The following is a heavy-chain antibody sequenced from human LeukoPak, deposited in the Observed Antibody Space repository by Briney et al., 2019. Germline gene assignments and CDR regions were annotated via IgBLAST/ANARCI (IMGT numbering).Heavy chain of an antibody. Sequence: SETLSLTCTVSGGSISSYYWSWIRQPPGKGLEWIGYIYYSVSTEHNPSPKSRASISVDTSKNQCSLKLSSVTAADTAVYYCARDEIAVADSRYMDVWGKGTTVTVSS. D-gene: IGHD6-19*01. V-gene: IGHV4-59*01. J-gene: IGHJ6*03. CDR3: ARDEIAVADSRYMDV. CDR2: IYYSVST. CDR1: GGSISSYY.